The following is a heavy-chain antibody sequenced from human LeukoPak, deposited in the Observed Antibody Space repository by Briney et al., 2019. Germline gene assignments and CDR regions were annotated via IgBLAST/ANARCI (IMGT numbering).Heavy chain of an antibody. V-gene: IGHV1-18*01. CDR3: ARAHGDYSNWFDP. J-gene: IGHJ5*02. CDR1: GYTFTSHG. Sequence: ASVKVSCKASGYTFTSHGISWVRQAPGQGLEWMGWISTYNTDTNYAQKLQGRVTMTTDTSTSTAYMELRSLRSDDTAVYYCARAHGDYSNWFDPWGQGTLVTVSS. D-gene: IGHD4-17*01. CDR2: ISTYNTDT.